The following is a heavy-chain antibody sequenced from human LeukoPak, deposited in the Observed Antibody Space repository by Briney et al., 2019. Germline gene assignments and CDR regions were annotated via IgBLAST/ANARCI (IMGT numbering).Heavy chain of an antibody. D-gene: IGHD6-13*01. J-gene: IGHJ4*02. V-gene: IGHV1-18*01. CDR3: ASDTPSPDISRSCLNATWSAH. Sequence: ASVKASCKVLGYTFTSYGTTGGGQAPGQGLEWMGWISAYNGNTNYAQKFQGRVTMTTDTSTSTVYMELRSLRSDDTAVYFCASDTPSPDISRSCLNATWSAHCGGGRLVTVSS. CDR1: GYTFTSYG. CDR2: ISAYNGNT.